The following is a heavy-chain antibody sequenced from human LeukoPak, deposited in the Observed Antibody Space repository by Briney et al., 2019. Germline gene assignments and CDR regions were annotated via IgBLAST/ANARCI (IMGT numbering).Heavy chain of an antibody. CDR1: GFTFDAYA. J-gene: IGHJ4*02. Sequence: GGSLRLSCAASGFTFDAYAMHWVRQAPGKGLEWVSLISGDGDTTYYGDSVKGRFTISRDNSKNSLFLQMNSLRSEDTALYYCATLPYFYYHDTLTAPDHFDYWGQGTLVTVSS. CDR3: ATLPYFYYHDTLTAPDHFDY. V-gene: IGHV3-43*02. D-gene: IGHD3-9*01. CDR2: ISGDGDTT.